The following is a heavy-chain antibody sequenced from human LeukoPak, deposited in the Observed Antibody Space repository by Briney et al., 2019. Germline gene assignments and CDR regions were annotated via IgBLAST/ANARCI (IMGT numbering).Heavy chain of an antibody. D-gene: IGHD3-22*01. CDR1: GFTFSSYA. Sequence: GGSLRLSCAASGFTFSSYAMGWVRQAPGKGLEWVSGISGGGGSTYYADSVKGRFTISRDNSKSTLYLHMNSLRVEDTAVYYCAKEFSFDSSGYYLYWGQGILVTVSS. CDR2: ISGGGGST. V-gene: IGHV3-23*01. J-gene: IGHJ4*02. CDR3: AKEFSFDSSGYYLY.